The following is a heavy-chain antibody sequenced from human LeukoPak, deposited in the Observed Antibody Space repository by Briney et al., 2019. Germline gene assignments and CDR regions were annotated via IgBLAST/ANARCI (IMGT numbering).Heavy chain of an antibody. CDR2: IRYDGSNK. J-gene: IGHJ4*02. CDR1: GFTFSSYG. D-gene: IGHD6-6*01. V-gene: IGHV3-30*02. CDR3: AKNGYSSSSESY. Sequence: PGGSLRLSCAASGFTFSSYGMHWVRQAPGKGLEWVAFIRYDGSNKYYADSVKGRFTISRDNSKNTLYLQMNSLRAEDTAVYYCAKNGYSSSSESYWGQGTLVTVSS.